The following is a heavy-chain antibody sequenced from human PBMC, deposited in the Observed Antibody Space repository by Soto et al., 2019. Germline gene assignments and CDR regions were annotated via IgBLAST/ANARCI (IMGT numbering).Heavy chain of an antibody. V-gene: IGHV1-45*02. J-gene: IGHJ6*02. D-gene: IGHD3-10*01. Sequence: QMPLVQSGAEVKKTGSSVKVSCTASGYTFTYRYLHWVRQAPGQALEWMGWITGLNGVTNFAQKFQGRVTITRDRSMTTASMELSSLTSDDTGIYYCATPGAYGGPSYGMDVWGQGTSVTVSS. CDR2: ITGLNGVT. CDR1: GYTFTYRY. CDR3: ATPGAYGGPSYGMDV.